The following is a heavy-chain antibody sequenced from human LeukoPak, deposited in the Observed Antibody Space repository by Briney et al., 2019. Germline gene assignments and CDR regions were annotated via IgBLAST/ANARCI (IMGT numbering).Heavy chain of an antibody. Sequence: PGGSLRLSCAASGFTFSSYSMNWVRQAPGKGLEWVSSITSSSTYIYYAVSVKGRFTISRDNAKNSLYLQMNSLRAEDTAVYYCARENGMAPPDYWGQGTLVTVSS. CDR3: ARENGMAPPDY. V-gene: IGHV3-21*01. CDR1: GFTFSSYS. D-gene: IGHD5-24*01. CDR2: ITSSSTYI. J-gene: IGHJ4*02.